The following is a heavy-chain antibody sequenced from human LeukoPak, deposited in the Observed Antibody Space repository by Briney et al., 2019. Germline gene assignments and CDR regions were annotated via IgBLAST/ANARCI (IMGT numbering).Heavy chain of an antibody. CDR3: ARGGTVSVGPFHAFDI. CDR1: GGSISSYY. Sequence: SETLSLTCTVSGGSISSYYWSWIRQPPGKGLEWIGYIYYSGSTNYNPSLKSRVTISVDTSKNQFSLKLSSVTAADTAVYYCARGGTVSVGPFHAFDIWGQGTMVTVSS. D-gene: IGHD4-17*01. J-gene: IGHJ3*02. V-gene: IGHV4-59*01. CDR2: IYYSGST.